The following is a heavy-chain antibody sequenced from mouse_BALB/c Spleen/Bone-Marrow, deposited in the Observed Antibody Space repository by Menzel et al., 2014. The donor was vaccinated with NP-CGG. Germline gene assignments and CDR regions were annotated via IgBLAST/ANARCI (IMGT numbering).Heavy chain of an antibody. CDR2: IYSGNVNT. J-gene: IGHJ2*01. CDR1: GYTFTSYY. D-gene: IGHD4-1*01. V-gene: IGHV1S56*01. CDR3: ARRGLTGTFDY. Sequence: LVESGPELVKPGASVRISCKASGYTFTSYYIHWAKQRPGQGLEWIGWIYSGNVNTKYNEKFKGKATLTVDKSSSTAYMQLSSLASEDSAVYFCARRGLTGTFDYWGQGTIFTVSS.